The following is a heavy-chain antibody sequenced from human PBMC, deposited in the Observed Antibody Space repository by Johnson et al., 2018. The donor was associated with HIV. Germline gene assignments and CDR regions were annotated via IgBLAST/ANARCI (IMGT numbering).Heavy chain of an antibody. J-gene: IGHJ3*02. CDR1: GFTFSSYA. V-gene: IGHV3-23*04. Sequence: EQLVESGGGVVRPGGSLRLSCAASGFTFSSYAMRWVRQAPGKGLEWVSSISGSGGSTYYADSVKGRFTISRDNSKNTLYLQMNSLRAEDTAVYYCAKDQGSEQRNDAFDIWGQGTMVTVSS. CDR2: ISGSGGST. CDR3: AKDQGSEQRNDAFDI. D-gene: IGHD1-14*01.